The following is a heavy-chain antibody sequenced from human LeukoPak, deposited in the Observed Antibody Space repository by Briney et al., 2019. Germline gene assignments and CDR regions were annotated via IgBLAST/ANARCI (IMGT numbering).Heavy chain of an antibody. V-gene: IGHV1-18*01. CDR2: ISAYNGNT. D-gene: IGHD2-15*01. J-gene: IGHJ6*02. Sequence: ASVKVSCKASGYTLSSYGISWVRQAPGQGLEWMGWISAYNGNTNYAQKLQGRVTMTTDTSTSTAYMELRSLRSDDTAVYYCARVGYCSGGSCSDYYGMDVWGQGTTVTVSS. CDR3: ARVGYCSGGSCSDYYGMDV. CDR1: GYTLSSYG.